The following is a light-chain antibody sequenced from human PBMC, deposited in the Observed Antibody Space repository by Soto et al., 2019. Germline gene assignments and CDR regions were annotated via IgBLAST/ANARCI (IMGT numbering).Light chain of an antibody. J-gene: IGLJ3*02. CDR2: EVS. Sequence: QSALTQPPSASGSPGQSVTISCTGTSSDVGGYNYVSWYQQHPGKAPQLMIYEVSKRPSGVPDRFSGSKSGNTASLTVSGLQADDEADYYCSSYAGSNNFGVFGGGTKVTVL. V-gene: IGLV2-8*01. CDR3: SSYAGSNNFGV. CDR1: SSDVGGYNY.